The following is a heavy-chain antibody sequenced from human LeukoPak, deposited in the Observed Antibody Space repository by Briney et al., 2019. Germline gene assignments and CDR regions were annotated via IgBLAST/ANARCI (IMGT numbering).Heavy chain of an antibody. CDR1: GGSFSSHY. CDR2: IYYSGST. Sequence: KPSETLSLTCTVSGGSFSSHYWSWIRQPPGKGLEWIGYIYYSGSTNYNPSLKSRVTISVDTSKNQFSLKLSFVTAADTAVYYCARDYSSSSGYYYYYYMDVWGKGTTVTVSS. CDR3: ARDYSSSSGYYYYYYMDV. J-gene: IGHJ6*03. D-gene: IGHD6-6*01. V-gene: IGHV4-59*11.